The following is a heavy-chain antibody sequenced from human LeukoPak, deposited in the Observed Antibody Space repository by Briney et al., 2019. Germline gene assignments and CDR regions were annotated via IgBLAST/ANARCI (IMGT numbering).Heavy chain of an antibody. V-gene: IGHV3-9*01. J-gene: IGHJ1*01. CDR1: GFTFDDYA. Sequence: PGRSLRLFCAASGFTFDDYAMHWVRHTPGKGLEWVSGISWNSGSIGYADSVKGRFTISRDNSKNTLYLQMNSLRAEDTAVYYCAKSRGPIVAAEYFQHWGQGTLVTVSS. CDR2: ISWNSGSI. D-gene: IGHD3-22*01. CDR3: AKSRGPIVAAEYFQH.